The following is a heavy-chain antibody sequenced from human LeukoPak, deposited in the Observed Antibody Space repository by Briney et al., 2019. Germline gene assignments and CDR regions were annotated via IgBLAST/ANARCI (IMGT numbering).Heavy chain of an antibody. J-gene: IGHJ3*02. CDR2: IYYRGST. V-gene: IGHV4-39*07. Sequence: PSETLSLTCTVSGGSISSSGFYWGWIRQPPGKGLEWIGNIYYRGSTYYNPSLKSRVTISVDTSKNQFSLKLSSVTAADTAVYYCARALRLWFGELLDAFDIWGQGTMVTVSS. D-gene: IGHD3-10*01. CDR1: GGSISSSGFY. CDR3: ARALRLWFGELLDAFDI.